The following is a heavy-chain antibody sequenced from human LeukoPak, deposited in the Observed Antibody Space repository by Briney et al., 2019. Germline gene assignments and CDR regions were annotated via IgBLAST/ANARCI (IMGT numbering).Heavy chain of an antibody. CDR2: ISPNTYDT. CDR3: PSFTVALSDFNDV. Sequence: GASVKVSCKASGYTLTGYYMHWVRQAPGQGLEWLALISPNTYDTIYAQNFQDRVTVTTDTSTSTVYMQLTSLKSGDTAIYYCPSFTVALSDFNDVWGQGTLVTVSS. D-gene: IGHD4-23*01. V-gene: IGHV1-46*01. CDR1: GYTLTGYY. J-gene: IGHJ3*01.